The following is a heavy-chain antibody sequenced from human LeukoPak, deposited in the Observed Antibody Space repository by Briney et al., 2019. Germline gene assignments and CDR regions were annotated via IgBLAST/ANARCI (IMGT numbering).Heavy chain of an antibody. CDR2: ISISGGNT. CDR3: AKVSSGYYRPEDAFDI. Sequence: GGSLRLSCAASGFTFRTYAMNWVRQSPGKGLEWVSTISISGGNTYYADSVKGRFTISRDNSKNTLYLQMNSLRAEDTAVYYCAKVSSGYYRPEDAFDIWGQGTMVTVSS. D-gene: IGHD3-22*01. J-gene: IGHJ3*02. V-gene: IGHV3-23*01. CDR1: GFTFRTYA.